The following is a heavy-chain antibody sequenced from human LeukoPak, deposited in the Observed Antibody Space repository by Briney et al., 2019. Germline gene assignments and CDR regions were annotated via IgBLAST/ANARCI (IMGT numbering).Heavy chain of an antibody. Sequence: GRSLRLSCAASGFTFSSYWMSWVRQAPGKGLEWVANIKQDGSEKYYVDSVKGRFTISRDNAKNSLYLQMNSLRAEDTAVYYCAREIAVAGSGNWFDPWGQGTLVTVSS. J-gene: IGHJ5*02. V-gene: IGHV3-7*01. D-gene: IGHD6-19*01. CDR2: IKQDGSEK. CDR3: AREIAVAGSGNWFDP. CDR1: GFTFSSYW.